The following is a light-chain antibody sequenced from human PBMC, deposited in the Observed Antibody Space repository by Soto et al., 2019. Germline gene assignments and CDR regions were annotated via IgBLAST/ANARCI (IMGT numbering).Light chain of an antibody. J-gene: IGLJ1*01. Sequence: QSALTQPASVSGSPGQSVTISCTGSSSDVGGYNYVSWYQQHPGTAPKLMIYEVTHRPSGVSPRFSGSKSGNTASLTISGLQTEDEADYYCSSYTRSSTLVFGSGTKLTVL. CDR1: SSDVGGYNY. CDR2: EVT. CDR3: SSYTRSSTLV. V-gene: IGLV2-14*01.